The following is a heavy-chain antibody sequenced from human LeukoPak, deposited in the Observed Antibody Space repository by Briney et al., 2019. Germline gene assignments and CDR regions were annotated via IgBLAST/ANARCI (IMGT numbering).Heavy chain of an antibody. Sequence: HPGGSLRLSCAASGFTFTNYGMHWLRQAPGKGLEWVAFIRYDGNYKFFADSVKGRFAISRDNSNSTVFVQMNSLRAEDTAVYYCAKDHRGYCSGRNCYSHYWGQGTLVTVSS. CDR2: IRYDGNYK. V-gene: IGHV3-30*02. D-gene: IGHD2-15*01. CDR1: GFTFTNYG. J-gene: IGHJ4*02. CDR3: AKDHRGYCSGRNCYSHY.